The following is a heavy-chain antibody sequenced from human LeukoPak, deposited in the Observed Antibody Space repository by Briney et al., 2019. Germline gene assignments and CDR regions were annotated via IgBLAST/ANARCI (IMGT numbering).Heavy chain of an antibody. Sequence: ASVKVSCKASGYTFTNYDINWVRQATGQGLECMGWMNPNSGNTGYAQKFQGRVTMSRNTSMTTANMELSRVRSEDTAVYYCVRGATTLTQSGYWGQGTLVTVSS. D-gene: IGHD2-15*01. J-gene: IGHJ4*02. CDR2: MNPNSGNT. CDR1: GYTFTNYD. V-gene: IGHV1-8*01. CDR3: VRGATTLTQSGY.